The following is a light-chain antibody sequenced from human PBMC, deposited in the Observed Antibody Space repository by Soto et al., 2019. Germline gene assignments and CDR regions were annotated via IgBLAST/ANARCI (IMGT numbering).Light chain of an antibody. V-gene: IGLV1-40*01. Sequence: QSVLTQPPSVSGAPGQRVTISCTGSSSNIGAGYDVHWYQQLPGTAPKLLIYGNTNRPSGVPDRFSGSKSDTSASLAITGLQAEDEAVYYCQSYDSSLSGHVFGTGTKVTVL. CDR1: SSNIGAGYD. CDR3: QSYDSSLSGHV. CDR2: GNT. J-gene: IGLJ1*01.